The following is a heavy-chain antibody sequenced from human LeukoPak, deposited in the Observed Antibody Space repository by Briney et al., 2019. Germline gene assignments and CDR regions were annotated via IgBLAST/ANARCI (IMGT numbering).Heavy chain of an antibody. CDR2: IIPIFGTA. Sequence: SVKVSCKASGYTFTGYYMHWVRQAPGQGLEWMGGIIPIFGTANYAQKFQGRVTITADESTSTAYMELSSLRSEDTAVYYCARGPYYCSSTSCYSLQSDYWGQGTLVTVSS. V-gene: IGHV1-69*13. CDR1: GYTFTGYY. J-gene: IGHJ4*02. D-gene: IGHD2-2*01. CDR3: ARGPYYCSSTSCYSLQSDY.